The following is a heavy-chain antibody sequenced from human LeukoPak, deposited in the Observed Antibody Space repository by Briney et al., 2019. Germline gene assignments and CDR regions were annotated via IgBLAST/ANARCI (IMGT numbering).Heavy chain of an antibody. J-gene: IGHJ3*02. CDR1: GGSFSGYY. CDR3: ARASFSGSYFVDN. CDR2: IYSDNT. V-gene: IGHV3-53*01. Sequence: ETLSLTCAVYGGSFSGYYWSWVRQAPGKGLEGVSFIYSDNTHYSDSVKGRFTISRDNSKNTLYLQMNSLRAEDTAVYYCARASFSGSYFVDNWGQGTMVTVSS. D-gene: IGHD1-26*01.